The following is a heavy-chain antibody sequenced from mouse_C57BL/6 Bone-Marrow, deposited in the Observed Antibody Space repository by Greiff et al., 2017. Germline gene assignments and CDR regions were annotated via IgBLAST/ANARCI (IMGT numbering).Heavy chain of an antibody. CDR3: TTAAFYGRSPPYFNY. CDR1: GFNIKDYY. CDR2: IDPENGDT. D-gene: IGHD1-1*01. J-gene: IGHJ2*01. V-gene: IGHV14-1*01. Sequence: VQLQQSGAELVRPGASVKLSCTASGFNIKDYYMHWVKQRPEPGLEWIGRIDPENGDTEYALKFQGKATMTADKSSNTAYLQLSSLTSEVHAGYYCTTAAFYGRSPPYFNYAGQGTTLTGSA.